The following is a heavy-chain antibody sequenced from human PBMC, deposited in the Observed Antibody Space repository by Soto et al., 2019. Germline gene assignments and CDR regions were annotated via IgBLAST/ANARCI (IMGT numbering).Heavy chain of an antibody. CDR3: ARKGRIQLWSQDGMDV. CDR2: IYYSGST. D-gene: IGHD5-18*01. Sequence: QLQLQESGPGLVKPSETLSLTCTVSGGSISSSSYYWGWIRQPPGKGLEWIGSIYYSGSTYYNPSIKSRVTISVDTSKNQCSRKLSSVTAADTAGYYCARKGRIQLWSQDGMDVWGQGTTVTVSS. CDR1: GGSISSSSYY. J-gene: IGHJ6*02. V-gene: IGHV4-39*01.